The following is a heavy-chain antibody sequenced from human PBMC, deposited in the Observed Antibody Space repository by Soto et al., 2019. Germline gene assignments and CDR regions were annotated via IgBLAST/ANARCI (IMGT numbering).Heavy chain of an antibody. CDR2: SIPIFGTA. J-gene: IGHJ6*02. D-gene: IGHD6-13*01. CDR1: GGTFSSYA. CDR3: ARVPGIAAAGTPPRYYYYGMDV. Sequence: QVQLVQSGAEVKKPGSSVKVSCKASGGTFSSYAISWVRQAPGQGLEWMGGSIPIFGTANYAQKFQGRVTITADESTSTAYMELSSLRSEDTAVYYCARVPGIAAAGTPPRYYYYGMDVWGQGTTVTVSS. V-gene: IGHV1-69*01.